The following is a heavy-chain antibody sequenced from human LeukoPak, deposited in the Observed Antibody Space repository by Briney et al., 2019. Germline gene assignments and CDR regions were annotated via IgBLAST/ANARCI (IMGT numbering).Heavy chain of an antibody. J-gene: IGHJ4*02. V-gene: IGHV3-49*04. CDR2: IRSKAYGGTT. D-gene: IGHD3-16*01. CDR3: TRDPVWGVDY. Sequence: PGRSLRLSCTASGFTFGDYAMSWVRQAPGKRLEWVGFIRSKAYGGTTEYAASVKGRFTISRDDSKSIAYLQMNSLKTEDTAVYYCTRDPVWGVDYWGQGTLVTVSS. CDR1: GFTFGDYA.